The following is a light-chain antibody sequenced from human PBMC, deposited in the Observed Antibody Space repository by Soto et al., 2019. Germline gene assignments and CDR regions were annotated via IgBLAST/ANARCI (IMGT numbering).Light chain of an antibody. CDR3: QQRSNWPKP. V-gene: IGKV3-11*01. J-gene: IGKJ1*01. CDR2: DAS. CDR1: QSVSSY. Sequence: EIVLTQSPATLSLSPGERATLSCRASQSVSSYLAWYQRKPGQAPRLLIFDASNRARGIPARFSGSGSGTDFTLSISSLEPEDVAVYYCQQRSNWPKPFGQGTKVDIK.